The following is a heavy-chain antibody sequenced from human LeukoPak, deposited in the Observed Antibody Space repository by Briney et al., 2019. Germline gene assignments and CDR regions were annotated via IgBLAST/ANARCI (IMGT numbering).Heavy chain of an antibody. CDR2: IIPIFGTA. CDR1: GGTFSSYA. J-gene: IGHJ5*02. V-gene: IGHV1-69*01. Sequence: ASVKVSCKASGGTFSSYAISWVRQAPGQGLEWMGGIIPIFGTANYAQKFQGRVTITADESTSTAYMELSSLRSEDTAVYHCARIKDSDYYDSSGYYPKGFDPWGQGTLVTVSS. CDR3: ARIKDSDYYDSSGYYPKGFDP. D-gene: IGHD3-22*01.